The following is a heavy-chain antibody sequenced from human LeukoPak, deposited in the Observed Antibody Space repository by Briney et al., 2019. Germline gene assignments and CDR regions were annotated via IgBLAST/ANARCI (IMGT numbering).Heavy chain of an antibody. J-gene: IGHJ4*02. CDR1: GYSFTSYW. V-gene: IGHV5-51*01. Sequence: GESLKISCKGSGYSFTSYWIGWVRQMPGKGVGLMGIIYPGDRDTRYRPSFPGHITISADTAIRTAYLQWSSLKASDTAMYSCARHPYYYDSSGYYPLDYWGQGTLVTVSS. CDR3: ARHPYYYDSSGYYPLDY. CDR2: IYPGDRDT. D-gene: IGHD3-22*01.